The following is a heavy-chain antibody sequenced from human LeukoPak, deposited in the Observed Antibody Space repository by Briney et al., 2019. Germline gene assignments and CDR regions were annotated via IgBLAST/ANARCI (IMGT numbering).Heavy chain of an antibody. J-gene: IGHJ6*02. CDR3: ARDRGVAAATYYYYGMDV. D-gene: IGHD6-13*01. CDR1: EFTFSSYG. Sequence: GGSLRLSCAASEFTFSSYGMHWVRQAPGKGLEWVAVIWYDGSNKYYADSVKGRFTISRDNSKNTLYLQMNSLRAEDTAVYYCARDRGVAAATYYYYGMDVWGQGTTVTVSS. CDR2: IWYDGSNK. V-gene: IGHV3-33*01.